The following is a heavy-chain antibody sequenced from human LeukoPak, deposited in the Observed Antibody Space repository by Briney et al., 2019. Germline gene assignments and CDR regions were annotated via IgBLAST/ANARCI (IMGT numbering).Heavy chain of an antibody. CDR1: GYTLTELS. D-gene: IGHD3-22*01. CDR3: ATDLVGYYDGSVTSN. CDR2: FDPEDGET. V-gene: IGHV1-24*01. Sequence: ASVKVSCKVSGYTLTELSMHWVRQAPGKGLEWMGGFDPEDGETIYAQKFQGRVTMTEDTSTDTAYKELSSLRSEDTAVYYCATDLVGYYDGSVTSNWGQGTLVTVSS. J-gene: IGHJ4*02.